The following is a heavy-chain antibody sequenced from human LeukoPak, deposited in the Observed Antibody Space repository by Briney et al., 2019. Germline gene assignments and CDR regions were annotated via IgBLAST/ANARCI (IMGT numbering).Heavy chain of an antibody. CDR2: IDDGGSS. CDR3: ARDMSSGYPNYYYYYMDV. CDR1: GGSISRYD. D-gene: IGHD3-22*01. J-gene: IGHJ6*03. Sequence: PSETLSLTCTVSGGSISRYDWSWIRQPPGKGLEWIGYIDDGGSSNYNPSLKSRVTISVDRPKNQFSLKLTSVTAADTAVYYCARDMSSGYPNYYYYYMDVWGRGTTVTVSS. V-gene: IGHV4-59*01.